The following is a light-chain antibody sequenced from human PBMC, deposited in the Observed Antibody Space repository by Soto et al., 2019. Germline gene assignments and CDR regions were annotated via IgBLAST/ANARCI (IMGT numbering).Light chain of an antibody. Sequence: EVVLTQSPATLSVSPGAIATLSCRASQSFRGLLAWYQQKPGQAPRLLIYDAYNRATGIPPRFSGSGSGTDCTLTISSLEPEDSAVYYCQQRHMWPITLGQGTRLEIK. CDR3: QQRHMWPIT. J-gene: IGKJ5*01. V-gene: IGKV3-11*01. CDR2: DAY. CDR1: QSFRGL.